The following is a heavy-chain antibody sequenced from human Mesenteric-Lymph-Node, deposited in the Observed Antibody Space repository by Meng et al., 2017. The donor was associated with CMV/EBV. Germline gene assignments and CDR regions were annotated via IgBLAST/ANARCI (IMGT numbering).Heavy chain of an antibody. CDR3: ARGHGNGDYYWFDP. Sequence: GESLKISCAASGFTFSSYWMHWVRQAPGKGLVWVSRINSDGSSTSYADSVKGRFTISRDNAKNSLCLEMNILRVDDTAVYYCARGHGNGDYYWFDPWGQGTLVTVSS. CDR2: INSDGSST. V-gene: IGHV3-74*01. CDR1: GFTFSSYW. J-gene: IGHJ5*02. D-gene: IGHD4-17*01.